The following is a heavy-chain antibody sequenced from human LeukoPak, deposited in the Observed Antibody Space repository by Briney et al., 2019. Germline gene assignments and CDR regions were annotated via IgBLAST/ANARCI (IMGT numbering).Heavy chain of an antibody. Sequence: GASVTVSCKASNNTLSNNGISWVRQAPGQGLEWMGWISGYNTYTTYAQKFQDRVTMTTDTSTSTAYMELRSLRSDDTAVYYCARGADILTGYYSNWFDPWGQGTLVTVSS. J-gene: IGHJ5*02. CDR2: ISGYNTYT. V-gene: IGHV1-18*01. CDR1: NNTLSNNG. D-gene: IGHD3-9*01. CDR3: ARGADILTGYYSNWFDP.